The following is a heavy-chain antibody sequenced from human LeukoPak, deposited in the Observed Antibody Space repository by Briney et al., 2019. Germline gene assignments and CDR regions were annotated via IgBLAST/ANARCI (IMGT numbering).Heavy chain of an antibody. CDR2: IYTSGST. D-gene: IGHD2-15*01. V-gene: IGHV4-4*07. CDR3: ASINFRGAAATRNYYYYYYMDV. Sequence: SETLSLTCTVSGGSISSYYWSWIRQPAGKGLEWIGRIYTSGSTNYNPSLKSRVTISVDTSKNQFSLKLSSVIAADTAVYYCASINFRGAAATRNYYYYYYMDVWGKGTTVTISS. J-gene: IGHJ6*03. CDR1: GGSISSYY.